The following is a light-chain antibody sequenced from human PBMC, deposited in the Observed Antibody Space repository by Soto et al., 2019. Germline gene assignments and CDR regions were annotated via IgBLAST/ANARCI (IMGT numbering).Light chain of an antibody. CDR3: QQYENLPYT. CDR1: QVINNY. CDR2: DIS. J-gene: IGKJ2*01. Sequence: DIQMTQSAYSLSASVGDRVTITCQASQVINNYLNWYQQKPGKAPKLLIYDISTLEIGVPSRFSGSGSGTDFTFTITGLQPEDIATYYCQQYENLPYTFGQGTKLEI. V-gene: IGKV1-33*01.